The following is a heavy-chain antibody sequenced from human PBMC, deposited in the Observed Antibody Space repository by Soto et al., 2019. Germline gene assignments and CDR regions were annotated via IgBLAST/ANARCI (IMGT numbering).Heavy chain of an antibody. CDR3: ARGIVRGGFDI. D-gene: IGHD3-10*02. V-gene: IGHV4-30-4*01. CDR2: IYDTWTT. CDR1: GGSMSENDYY. Sequence: QVQLQEAGPGLVRPSQTLSLTCTVAGGSMSENDYYWSWLRQSPGQGLQWIGYIYDTWTTSYSPSLKSRVTMSADTSRHQFSLKLTSVTAADTALYFCARGIVRGGFDIWGQGTLVTFSS. J-gene: IGHJ3*02.